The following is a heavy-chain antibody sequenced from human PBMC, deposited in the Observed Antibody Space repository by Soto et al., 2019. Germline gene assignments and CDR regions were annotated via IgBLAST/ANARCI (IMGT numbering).Heavy chain of an antibody. D-gene: IGHD5-18*01. V-gene: IGHV4-34*01. J-gene: IGHJ4*02. CDR1: GESFSGYY. CDR2: INHSGST. CDR3: ARIKVDTGYFDY. Sequence: SETLSLTCAVYGESFSGYYWSWIRQPPGKGLEWIGEINHSGSTNYNPSLKSRVTISVDTSKNQFSLKLSSVTAADTAVYYCARIKVDTGYFDYWGQGTLVTVSS.